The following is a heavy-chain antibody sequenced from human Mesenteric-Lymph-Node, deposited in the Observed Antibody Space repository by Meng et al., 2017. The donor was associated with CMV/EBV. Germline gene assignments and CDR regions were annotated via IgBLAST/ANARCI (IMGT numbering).Heavy chain of an antibody. CDR1: GFTFSSYW. D-gene: IGHD1-26*01. J-gene: IGHJ4*02. CDR2: INGDGTST. V-gene: IGHV3-74*01. CDR3: ARDVVGATG. Sequence: GGSLRLSCAASGFTFSSYWIYWVRQAPGKGLVWVSRINGDGTSTSYGDPVKGRFTISRDNAENTLYLQMNSVRVEDTALYYCARDVVGATGWGQGTLVTVSS.